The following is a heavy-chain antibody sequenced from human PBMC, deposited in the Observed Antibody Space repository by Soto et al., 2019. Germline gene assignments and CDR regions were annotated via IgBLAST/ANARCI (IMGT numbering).Heavy chain of an antibody. CDR3: ARVPSLSITGNIDY. CDR1: GFTFSSYA. V-gene: IGHV3-30-3*01. D-gene: IGHD1-20*01. Sequence: GGSLRLSCAASGFTFSSYAMHWVRQAPGKGLEWVAVISYDGSNKYYADSVKGRFTISRDNSKNTLYLQMNSLRAEDTAVYYCARVPSLSITGNIDYWGQGTLVTVPQ. J-gene: IGHJ4*02. CDR2: ISYDGSNK.